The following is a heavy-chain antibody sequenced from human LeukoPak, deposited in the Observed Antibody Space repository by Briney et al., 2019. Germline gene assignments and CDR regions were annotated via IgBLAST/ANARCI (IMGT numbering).Heavy chain of an antibody. J-gene: IGHJ4*02. V-gene: IGHV1-2*02. Sequence: EASVKVSCKASGYTFTGYYMHWVRQAPGQGLEWMGWINPNSGGTNYAQKFQGRVTMTRDTSISTAYMELSRLRSDDTAVYYCAREGDILTGYWSPYFDYWGQGTLVTVSS. CDR1: GYTFTGYY. CDR3: AREGDILTGYWSPYFDY. CDR2: INPNSGGT. D-gene: IGHD3-9*01.